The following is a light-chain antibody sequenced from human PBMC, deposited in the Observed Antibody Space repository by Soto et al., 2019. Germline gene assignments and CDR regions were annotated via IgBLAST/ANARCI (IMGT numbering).Light chain of an antibody. J-gene: IGKJ4*01. CDR2: DAS. CDR1: QNIHDK. V-gene: IGKV3-15*01. CDR3: QHSTRLPLP. Sequence: EIVVSLSLATLSVSPGERVRLSCRASQNIHDKLAWYQQKPGQTPRLLIYDASTRATGISGSFSGSGSGTEFTLTISSLQSEDFAVYYCQHSTRLPLPFGGVAKAAI.